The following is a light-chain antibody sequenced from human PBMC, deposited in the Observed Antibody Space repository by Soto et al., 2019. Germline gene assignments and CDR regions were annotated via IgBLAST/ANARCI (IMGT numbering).Light chain of an antibody. CDR2: EVS. CDR1: QGVSSH. Sequence: IKLNQFPSSLSASVGDRVTITCRASQGVSSHLAWHQQKPGKAPKLLIYEVSTLQSGVPSRFSGSGSGTDFTLTISSLQPEDFATYYCQHLNSYPITFGQGTRLEIK. J-gene: IGKJ5*01. CDR3: QHLNSYPIT. V-gene: IGKV1-9*01.